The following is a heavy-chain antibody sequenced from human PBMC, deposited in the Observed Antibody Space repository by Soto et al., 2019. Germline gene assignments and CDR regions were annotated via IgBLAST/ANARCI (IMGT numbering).Heavy chain of an antibody. D-gene: IGHD3-10*01. J-gene: IGHJ4*02. Sequence: SETLSLTCTVSGGSISSSSYYWGWIRQPPGKGLEWIGYIYYSGSTYYNPSLKSRVTISVDTSKNQFSLKLSSVTAADTAVYYCARDLVRGVITDRDWGQGTLVTVSS. CDR1: GGSISSSSYY. CDR2: IYYSGST. CDR3: ARDLVRGVITDRD. V-gene: IGHV4-30-4*08.